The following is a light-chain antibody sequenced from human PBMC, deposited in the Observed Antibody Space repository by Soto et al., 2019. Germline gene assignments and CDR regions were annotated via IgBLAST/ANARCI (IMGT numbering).Light chain of an antibody. J-gene: IGKJ4*01. CDR3: HQYDSSPLT. CDR1: QSVSSSY. Sequence: EIVLTQSPGTLYLSPGERATLSCRASQSVSSSYLAWYQQKPGQAPRLLIYGASSMATGIPDRFSGSGSGTAFTLTISRLEPEDFAVYYCHQYDSSPLTFGGGTKVEIK. CDR2: GAS. V-gene: IGKV3-20*01.